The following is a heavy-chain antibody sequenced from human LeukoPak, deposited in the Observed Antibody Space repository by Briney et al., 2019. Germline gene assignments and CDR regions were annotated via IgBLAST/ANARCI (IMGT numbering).Heavy chain of an antibody. CDR1: GYSFTSYW. CDR3: ARGADIVVVPAALPYY. J-gene: IGHJ4*02. V-gene: IGHV5-51*01. CDR2: IYPGDSDT. Sequence: GESLKISCKGSGYSFTSYWIGWVRQMPGKGLEWMGIIYPGDSDTRYSPSFQGQVTISADKSISTAYLQWSSLKASDTAMYYCARGADIVVVPAALPYYWXXGTLVTVSS. D-gene: IGHD2-2*01.